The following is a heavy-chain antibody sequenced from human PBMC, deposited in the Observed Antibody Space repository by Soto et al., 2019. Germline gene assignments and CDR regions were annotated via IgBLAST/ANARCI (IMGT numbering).Heavy chain of an antibody. D-gene: IGHD6-19*01. Sequence: GGSLRLSCAASGFTFSSYWMHWVRQAPGKGLVWVSRINSDGSSTSYADSVKGRFTISRDNAKNTLYLQMNSLRAENTAVYYCARDIAVAGPYGMDVWGQGTKVTVYS. V-gene: IGHV3-74*01. CDR1: GFTFSSYW. J-gene: IGHJ6*02. CDR3: ARDIAVAGPYGMDV. CDR2: INSDGSST.